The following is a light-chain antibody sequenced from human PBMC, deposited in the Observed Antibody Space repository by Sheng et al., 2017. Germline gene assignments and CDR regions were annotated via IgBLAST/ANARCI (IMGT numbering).Light chain of an antibody. Sequence: AIRMTQSPSSFSASTGDRVTITCRASQGISSYLAWYQQKPGKAPKLLIYAASTLQSGVPSRFSGSGSGTDFTLTISCLQSEDFATYYCQQYYSYPPTFGQGTEGG. J-gene: IGKJ1*01. V-gene: IGKV1-8*01. CDR2: AAS. CDR3: QQYYSYPPT. CDR1: QGISSY.